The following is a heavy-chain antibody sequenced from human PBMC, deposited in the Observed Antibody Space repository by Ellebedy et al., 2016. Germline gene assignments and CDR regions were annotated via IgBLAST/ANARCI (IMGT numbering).Heavy chain of an antibody. J-gene: IGHJ3*01. CDR2: VFHTGTT. D-gene: IGHD6-19*01. CDR3: AKWNGGWYAFEV. Sequence: GSLRLSCNVSGGSVSSDYWNWIRRPPGKGLEWIGYVFHTGTTDYNPSLKSRVTMSVDTSKSQFSLRLTSVTAADTAVYYCAKWNGGWYAFEVWGQGTMVTVSS. CDR1: GGSVSSDY. V-gene: IGHV4-59*02.